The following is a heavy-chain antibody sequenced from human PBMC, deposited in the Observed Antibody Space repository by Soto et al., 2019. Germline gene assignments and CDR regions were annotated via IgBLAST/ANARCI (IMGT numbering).Heavy chain of an antibody. J-gene: IGHJ4*02. V-gene: IGHV4-59*02. CDR3: ARSTSYTDSGFDS. CDR1: GDSVTSSY. CDR2: NYYIRTA. Sequence: PSETLSLTCVVSGDSVTSSYWSWIPQPPGKGLAWIGLNYYIRTADYNPSLKTRATISVDTSKNLFSLILTSVTAADTAVYFCARSTSYTDSGFDSWGQGTLVTVSS. D-gene: IGHD6-25*01.